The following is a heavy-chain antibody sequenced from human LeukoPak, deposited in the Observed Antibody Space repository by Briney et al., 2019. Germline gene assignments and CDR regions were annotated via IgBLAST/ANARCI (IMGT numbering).Heavy chain of an antibody. CDR3: ARGKYIDSGSYNVFDY. D-gene: IGHD3-10*01. CDR2: IYTSGST. V-gene: IGHV4-4*07. Sequence: SETLSLTCTISGGSISSYYWSWIRQPAGKGLEWIGRIYTSGSTNYNPSLKSRVTISVDTSENQLSLKLSSVTAADTAVYYCARGKYIDSGSYNVFDYWGQGTLVTVSS. CDR1: GGSISSYY. J-gene: IGHJ4*02.